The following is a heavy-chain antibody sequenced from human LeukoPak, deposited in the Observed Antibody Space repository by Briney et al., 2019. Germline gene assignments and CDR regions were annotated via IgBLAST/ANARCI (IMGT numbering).Heavy chain of an antibody. CDR1: GFTFSNYV. CDR3: ARLFSTAHY. D-gene: IGHD2-21*01. V-gene: IGHV3-30-3*01. Sequence: GRSLRLSCAASGFTFSNYVMHWVRQAPGKGLEWVAFVSYDGSNKYYADSVKGRFTISRDNAKNSLYLQMNSLRAEDTAVYYCARLFSTAHYWGQGALVTVSS. CDR2: VSYDGSNK. J-gene: IGHJ4*02.